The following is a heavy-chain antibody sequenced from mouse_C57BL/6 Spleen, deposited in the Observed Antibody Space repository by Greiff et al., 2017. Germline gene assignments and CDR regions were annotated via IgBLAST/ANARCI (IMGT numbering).Heavy chain of an antibody. D-gene: IGHD1-1*01. CDR2: INPNNGGT. CDR1: GYTFTDYY. Sequence: EVQLQQSGPELVKPGASVKISCKASGYTFTDYYMNWVKQSHGKSLEWIGDINPNNGGTSYNQKFKGKATVTVDKSSSTAYMELRSLTSEDSAVYYCAPRSNYLDYWGQGTTLTVSS. CDR3: APRSNYLDY. J-gene: IGHJ2*01. V-gene: IGHV1-26*01.